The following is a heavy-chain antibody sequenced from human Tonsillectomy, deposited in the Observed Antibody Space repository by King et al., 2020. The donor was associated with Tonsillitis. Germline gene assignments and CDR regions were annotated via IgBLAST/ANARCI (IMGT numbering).Heavy chain of an antibody. CDR3: ASGAAYYYYGMDV. D-gene: IGHD1-26*01. Sequence: VQLVESGGGLVQPGGSLRLSCAASGFTVSNNYMSWVRQAPGKGLEWVSVIYNGGSTYYADSVKGRFTISRHNSKNTLYLQMNSLRAEDTAVYYCASGAAYYYYGMDVGGQGTTVTVSS. CDR2: IYNGGST. CDR1: GFTVSNNY. V-gene: IGHV3-53*04. J-gene: IGHJ6*02.